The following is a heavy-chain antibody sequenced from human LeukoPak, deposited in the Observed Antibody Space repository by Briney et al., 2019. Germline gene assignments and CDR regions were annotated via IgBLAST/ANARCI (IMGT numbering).Heavy chain of an antibody. CDR3: ATSPRTTFWFDP. D-gene: IGHD2/OR15-2a*01. CDR1: GYTFTSYG. V-gene: IGHV1-18*01. Sequence: ASVKVSCKASGYTFTSYGISWVRQAPGQGLEWMGWISAYNGNTNCAQKLQGRVTMTTDTSTSTAYMELRSLRSDDTAVYYCATSPRTTFWFDPWGQGTLVTVSS. J-gene: IGHJ5*02. CDR2: ISAYNGNT.